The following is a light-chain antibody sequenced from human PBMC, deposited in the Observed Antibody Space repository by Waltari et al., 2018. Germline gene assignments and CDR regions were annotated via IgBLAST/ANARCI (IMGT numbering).Light chain of an antibody. CDR2: GND. CDR3: QSYDSRLAVV. J-gene: IGLJ2*01. Sequence: QSVLTQPPSVSGAPGQRVTISCTGSSSNIGAGYDVHWYQQLPGTAPKPLVYGNDNRPSGVPDRFSGSKSGTSASLTITGLQAEDEADYYCQSYDSRLAVVFGGGTKVTVL. CDR1: SSNIGAGYD. V-gene: IGLV1-40*01.